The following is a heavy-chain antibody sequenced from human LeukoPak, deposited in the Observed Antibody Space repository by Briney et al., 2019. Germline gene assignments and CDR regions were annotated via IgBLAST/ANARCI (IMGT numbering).Heavy chain of an antibody. Sequence: SVKVSCKASGYTFTSYYMHWVRQAPGQGLEWMGRIIPILGIANYAQKFQGRVTITADKSTSTAYMELSSLRSEDTAVYYCARGRTNIDCWGQGTLVTVSS. CDR3: ARGRTNIDC. J-gene: IGHJ4*02. CDR2: IIPILGIA. D-gene: IGHD1-1*01. V-gene: IGHV1-69*04. CDR1: GYTFTSYY.